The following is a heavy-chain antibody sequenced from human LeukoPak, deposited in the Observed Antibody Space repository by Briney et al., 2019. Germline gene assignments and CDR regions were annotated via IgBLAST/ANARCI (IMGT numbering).Heavy chain of an antibody. CDR3: ARGRSSYSGSYSEYNY. V-gene: IGHV1-18*01. D-gene: IGHD1-26*01. J-gene: IGHJ4*02. Sequence: ASVKVSCKASGYTFTSYDINWVRQATGQGLEWMGWISAYNGNTNYAQKLQGRVTMTTDTSTSTAYMELRSLRSDDTAVYYCARGRSSYSGSYSEYNYWGQGTLVTVSS. CDR2: ISAYNGNT. CDR1: GYTFTSYD.